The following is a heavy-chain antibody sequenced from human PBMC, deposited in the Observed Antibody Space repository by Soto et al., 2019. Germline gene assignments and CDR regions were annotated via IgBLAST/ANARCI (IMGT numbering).Heavy chain of an antibody. CDR2: INSDGSST. V-gene: IGHV3-74*01. D-gene: IGHD3-3*01. Sequence: GGSLRLSCAASGFTYSRYWMHWVRQAPGKGLVWVSRINSDGSSTTYVDSVKGRFTISRDNARNTLFLQMNSLRADDTAVYYCVRDKYYDFWSGYYTAYQFYGMDYWGQGTTVTVSS. CDR3: VRDKYYDFWSGYYTAYQFYGMDY. CDR1: GFTYSRYW. J-gene: IGHJ6*02.